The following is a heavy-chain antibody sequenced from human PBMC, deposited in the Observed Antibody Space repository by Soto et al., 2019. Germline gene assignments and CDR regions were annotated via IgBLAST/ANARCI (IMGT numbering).Heavy chain of an antibody. V-gene: IGHV6-1*01. CDR2: TYYRSKWYN. CDR3: ARCPSGGWYDLNYYYYGMDV. CDR1: GDSVSSNSAA. D-gene: IGHD6-19*01. J-gene: IGHJ6*02. Sequence: PSQTLSLTCAISGDSVSSNSAAWNWIRQSPSRGLEWLGRTYYRSKWYNDYAVSVKSRITINPDTSKNQFSLQLNSVTPEDTAVYYCARCPSGGWYDLNYYYYGMDVWGQGTTVTVSS.